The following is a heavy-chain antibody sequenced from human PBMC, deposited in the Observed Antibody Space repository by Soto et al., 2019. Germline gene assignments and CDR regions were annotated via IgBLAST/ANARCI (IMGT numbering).Heavy chain of an antibody. V-gene: IGHV3-33*01. CDR2: IWFDGGTK. Sequence: QVQLVESGGGVVQPGRSLRLSCGAFGYSFSAHGMHWVRQAPGKGLEWVAVIWFDGGTKLYADSVKGRFTISRDNSKNIWYWRRGGRRAGGAVVWCWGRGGGGGSARYFDYWGQGTPVTVSS. J-gene: IGHJ4*02. CDR1: GYSFSAHG. D-gene: IGHD6-25*01. CDR3: GRGGGGGSARYFDY.